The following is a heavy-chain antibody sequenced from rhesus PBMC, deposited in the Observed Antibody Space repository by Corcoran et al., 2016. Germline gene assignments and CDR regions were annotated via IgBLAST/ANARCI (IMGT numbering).Heavy chain of an antibody. V-gene: IGHV4-80*01. CDR3: ARDRFLGTGGGLDS. CDR2: VNAESGPT. D-gene: IGHD7-45*01. Sequence: QVQLQASGPGLVKPSETLFLPFTVSGASFSPNWLRWVRQPQGKGREWIGEVNAESGPTNYNPLFTSRATISRDASKRQFFLELTSVTAADTAVYYCARDRFLGTGGGLDSWGQGVGVIVSS. CDR1: GASFSPNW. J-gene: IGHJ6*01.